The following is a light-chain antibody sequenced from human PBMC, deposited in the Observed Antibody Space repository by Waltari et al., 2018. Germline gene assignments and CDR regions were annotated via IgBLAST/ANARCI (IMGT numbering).Light chain of an antibody. CDR2: VVN. J-gene: IGLJ2*01. Sequence: QSVLTQPPSVSGAPGQRVTISCTGSGSNIGAGYDVHWYQQLPGKAPKLLIYVVNNRPSGVPDRFSGSQSGTSASLAITGLQAEDEADYFCQSYDTSLSVIFGGGTKLTVL. V-gene: IGLV1-40*01. CDR1: GSNIGAGYD. CDR3: QSYDTSLSVI.